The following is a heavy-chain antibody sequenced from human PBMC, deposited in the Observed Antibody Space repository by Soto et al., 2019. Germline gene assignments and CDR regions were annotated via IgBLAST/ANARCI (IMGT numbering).Heavy chain of an antibody. CDR2: INHSGST. Sequence: SETLSLTCAVYGGPFSAYYWSWIRQPPGKGLEWIGEINHSGSTNYNPSLKSRVTISVDTSKNQFSLKLSSVTAADTAVYYCARGQSSLLLDCWGQGNLVTVSS. CDR3: ARGQSSLLLDC. V-gene: IGHV4-34*01. J-gene: IGHJ4*02. CDR1: GGPFSAYY. D-gene: IGHD2-8*02.